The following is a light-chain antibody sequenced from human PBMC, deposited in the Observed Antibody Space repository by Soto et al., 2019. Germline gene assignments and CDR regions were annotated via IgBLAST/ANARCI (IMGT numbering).Light chain of an antibody. J-gene: IGLJ1*01. Sequence: QSALTQPASVSGSPGQSITISCTGTSSDVGSYNLVSWYQQHPGKAPKLMIYEGSKRPSGVSNRFSGSKSGNTASLTISGLQAEDEADYYCCSYAGSSTLQFVFGTGTKVTVL. CDR3: CSYAGSSTLQFV. CDR2: EGS. CDR1: SSDVGSYNL. V-gene: IGLV2-23*03.